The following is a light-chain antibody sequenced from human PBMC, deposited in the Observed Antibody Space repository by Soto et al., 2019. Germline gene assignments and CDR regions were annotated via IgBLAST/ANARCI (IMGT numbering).Light chain of an antibody. CDR3: QQVNSYPRT. Sequence: IQLTQSPSSLSASVGARATITCRASQDIGSYLAWYQQKPGKAPKLLIYAASTLQSGVPSGFSGGGSTTDFTLTISSLQPGDFATYYYQQVNSYPRTFGGGTKVDVK. CDR1: QDIGSY. J-gene: IGKJ4*01. CDR2: AAS. V-gene: IGKV1-9*01.